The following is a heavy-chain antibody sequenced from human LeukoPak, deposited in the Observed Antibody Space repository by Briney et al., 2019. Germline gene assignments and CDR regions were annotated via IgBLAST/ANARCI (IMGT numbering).Heavy chain of an antibody. V-gene: IGHV1-18*04. D-gene: IGHD3-10*01. Sequence: GASVKVSCKASGYTFTSYGISWVRQAPGQGLEWMGWISAYNGNTNYAQKLKGRVTMTTDTSTSTAYMELRSLRSDDTAVYYCARGRSGWNYYGSGSYPLVYFDYWGQGTLVTVSS. CDR2: ISAYNGNT. CDR1: GYTFTSYG. J-gene: IGHJ4*02. CDR3: ARGRSGWNYYGSGSYPLVYFDY.